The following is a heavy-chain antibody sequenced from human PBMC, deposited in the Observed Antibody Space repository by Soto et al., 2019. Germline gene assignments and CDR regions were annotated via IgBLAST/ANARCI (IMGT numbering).Heavy chain of an antibody. Sequence: QVQLQESGPGLVKPSETLSLTCTVSGGSISSYYWSWIRQPPGKGLEWIGYIYYSGSTNYNPSLKSRVTISVDTSKNQFSLKLSSVTAADTAVYYCASIPGLHLGELSLNAFDIWGQGTMVTVSS. J-gene: IGHJ3*02. V-gene: IGHV4-59*08. CDR1: GGSISSYY. CDR2: IYYSGST. CDR3: ASIPGLHLGELSLNAFDI. D-gene: IGHD3-16*02.